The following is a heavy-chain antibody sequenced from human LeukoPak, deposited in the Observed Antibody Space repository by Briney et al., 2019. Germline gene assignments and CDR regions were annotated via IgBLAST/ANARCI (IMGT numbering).Heavy chain of an antibody. Sequence: GGSLRLSCAASGFTFSSYAMSWVRQAPGKGLEWVSGISGSGDSTYYADSVKGRFTISRDDPHNTLYLQMNSLRAEDTAVYFCARGGVDYYGSGTYYLMYYFDYWGQGALVAVSS. V-gene: IGHV3-23*01. CDR1: GFTFSSYA. CDR3: ARGGVDYYGSGTYYLMYYFDY. J-gene: IGHJ4*02. D-gene: IGHD3-10*01. CDR2: ISGSGDST.